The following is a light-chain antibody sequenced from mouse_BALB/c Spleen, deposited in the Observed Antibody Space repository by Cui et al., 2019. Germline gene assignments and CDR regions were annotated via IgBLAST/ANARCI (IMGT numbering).Light chain of an antibody. J-gene: IGKJ4*01. CDR1: GNIYGN. CDR2: AAT. CDR3: QQFWGNPFT. Sequence: DIPMTQSPASLSPPVAQTVTITGRASGNIYGNLAWYQQRQGKSPQLLVYAATNLAGGVPSRFSGSGSGTEYSLKINRLQSEDFGSYYCQQFWGNPFTFGSGTKLEIK. V-gene: IGKV12-46*01.